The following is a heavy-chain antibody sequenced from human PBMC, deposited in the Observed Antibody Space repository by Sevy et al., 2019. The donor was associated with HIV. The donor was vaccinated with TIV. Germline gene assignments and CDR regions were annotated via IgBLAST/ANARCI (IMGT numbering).Heavy chain of an antibody. J-gene: IGHJ4*02. D-gene: IGHD6-25*01. CDR3: TRASAAAASY. CDR2: IKQDGSEK. Sequence: GGSLRLSCAASGFTFSSYWMNWVRQAPGKGLEWVANIKQDGSEKYYVDSVKGRFTISIDNAKNSMHLQMNSLRAEDTAVYYCTRASAAAASYWGQGTLVTVS. CDR1: GFTFSSYW. V-gene: IGHV3-7*01.